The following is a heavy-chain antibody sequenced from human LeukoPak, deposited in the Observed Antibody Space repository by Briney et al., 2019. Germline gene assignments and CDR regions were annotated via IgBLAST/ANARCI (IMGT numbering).Heavy chain of an antibody. CDR2: IYTSGST. D-gene: IGHD3-9*01. V-gene: IGHV4-61*02. J-gene: IGHJ4*02. CDR3: ARDPHVLRYFDWIHDFDY. CDR1: GGSISSGSYY. Sequence: SQTLSLTCTVSGGSISSGSYYWSWIRQPAGKGLEWIGRIYTSGSTNYNPSLKSRVTISVDTSKNQFSLKLSSVTAADTAVYYCARDPHVLRYFDWIHDFDYWGQGTLVTVSS.